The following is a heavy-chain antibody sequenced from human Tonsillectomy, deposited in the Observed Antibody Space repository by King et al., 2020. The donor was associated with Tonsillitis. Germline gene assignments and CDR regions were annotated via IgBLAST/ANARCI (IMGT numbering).Heavy chain of an antibody. Sequence: VQLVESGGGLVQPGGSLRLSCAASGFTFSSYAMSWVRQAPGKGLEWVSAISGSGGSTYYADSVKGRFTISRDNSKNTPYLQMNSLRAEDTAVYYCAKDWGSKGVVITHDAFDIWGQGTMVTVSS. CDR3: AKDWGSKGVVITHDAFDI. CDR1: GFTFSSYA. V-gene: IGHV3-23*04. J-gene: IGHJ3*02. D-gene: IGHD3-22*01. CDR2: ISGSGGST.